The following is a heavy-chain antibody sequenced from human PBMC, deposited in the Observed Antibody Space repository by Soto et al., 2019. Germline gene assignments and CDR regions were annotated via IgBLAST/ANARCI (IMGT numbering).Heavy chain of an antibody. V-gene: IGHV1-69*13. CDR1: GGTFSSYA. D-gene: IGHD3-22*01. CDR2: IIPIFGTA. J-gene: IGHJ5*02. CDR3: ARGGYYYDSSGYYDRYNWFDP. Sequence: ASVKVSCKASGGTFSSYAISWVRQAPGQGLEWMGGIIPIFGTANYAQKFQGRVTITADESTSTAYMELSSLRSEDTAVYYCARGGYYYDSSGYYDRYNWFDPWGQGTLVTVSS.